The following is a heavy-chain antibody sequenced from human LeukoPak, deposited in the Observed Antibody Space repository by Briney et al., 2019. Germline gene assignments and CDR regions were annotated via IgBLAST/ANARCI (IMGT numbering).Heavy chain of an antibody. D-gene: IGHD3-10*01. J-gene: IGHJ4*02. V-gene: IGHV3-64*01. CDR1: GFTFSSYA. CDR2: IGSNGGST. CDR3: ARDQRVYGSGSYGSFDY. Sequence: GGSLRLSCAASGFTFSSYAMHWVRQAPGKGLEYVSAIGSNGGSTYYANSVKGRFTISRDNSKNTLYLQMGSLRAEDMAVYYCARDQRVYGSGSYGSFDYWGQGTLVTVSS.